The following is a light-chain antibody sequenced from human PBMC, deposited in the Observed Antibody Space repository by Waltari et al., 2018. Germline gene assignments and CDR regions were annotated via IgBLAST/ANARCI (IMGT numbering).Light chain of an antibody. V-gene: IGKV2D-29*02. Sequence: DIVMTQTPLSLSVTPGQPSSIACNSSQSLLHSDGKTNLYWYLQKQGQSPQLLLCEVSYRFSGVPDRFSGSGSGTDFTMKISRVEAEDVGVYYCMQSKQLPWTFGQGTRVEIK. J-gene: IGKJ1*01. CDR1: QSLLHSDGKTN. CDR2: EVS. CDR3: MQSKQLPWT.